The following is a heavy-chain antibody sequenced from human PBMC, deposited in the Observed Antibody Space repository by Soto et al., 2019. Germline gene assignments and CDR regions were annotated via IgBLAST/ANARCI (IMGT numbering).Heavy chain of an antibody. J-gene: IGHJ6*03. V-gene: IGHV1-8*01. CDR2: MNPNSGNT. Sequence: ASVKVSCKASGYTFTSYDINWVRQATGQGLEWMGWMNPNSGNTGYAQKFQGRVTMTRNTSISTAYMELSSLRSEDTAVYYCAIGGAASPDYYYYYRDVWGKGTAVTV. D-gene: IGHD6-13*01. CDR1: GYTFTSYD. CDR3: AIGGAASPDYYYYYRDV.